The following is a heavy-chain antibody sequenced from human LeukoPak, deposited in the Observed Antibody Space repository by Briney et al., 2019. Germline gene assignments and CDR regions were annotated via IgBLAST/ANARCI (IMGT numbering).Heavy chain of an antibody. D-gene: IGHD3-3*01. CDR3: AGHVLRFVEWLLYPDY. Sequence: SETLSLTCAVYGGSFSGYYWSWIRQPPGKGLEWIGEINHSGSTNYNPSLMSRVTISVDTSKNQFSLKLSSVTAAETAVYYCAGHVLRFVEWLLYPDYWGQGTLVTVSS. CDR1: GGSFSGYY. CDR2: INHSGST. V-gene: IGHV4-34*01. J-gene: IGHJ4*02.